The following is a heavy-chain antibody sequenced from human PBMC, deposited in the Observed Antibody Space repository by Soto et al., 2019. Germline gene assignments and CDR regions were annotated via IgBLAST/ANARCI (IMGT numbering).Heavy chain of an antibody. V-gene: IGHV4-39*01. CDR1: GGSISSSSYY. Sequence: SETLSLTCTVSGGSISSSSYYWGWIRQPPGKGLEWIGSIYYSGSTYYNPSLKSRVTISVDTSKNQFSLKLSSVTAADTAVYYCASWYYYDSSGYFDFDYWGQGTLVTVSS. CDR3: ASWYYYDSSGYFDFDY. CDR2: IYYSGST. D-gene: IGHD3-22*01. J-gene: IGHJ4*02.